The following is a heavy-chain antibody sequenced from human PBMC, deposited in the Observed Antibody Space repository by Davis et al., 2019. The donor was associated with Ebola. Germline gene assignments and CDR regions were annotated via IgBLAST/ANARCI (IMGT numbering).Heavy chain of an antibody. Sequence: MPSETLSLTCTVSGGSISSGGYYWSWIRQHPGKGLEWIGYIYYSGSTNYNPSLKSRVTISVDTSKNQFSLKLSSVTAADTAVYYCARDQLWFGGLYYYYGMDVWGQGTTVTVSS. D-gene: IGHD3-10*01. CDR3: ARDQLWFGGLYYYYGMDV. CDR2: IYYSGST. J-gene: IGHJ6*02. CDR1: GGSISSGGYY. V-gene: IGHV4-61*08.